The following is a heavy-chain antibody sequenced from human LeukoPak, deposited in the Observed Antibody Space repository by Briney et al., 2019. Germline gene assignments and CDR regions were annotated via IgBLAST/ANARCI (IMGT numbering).Heavy chain of an antibody. Sequence: SETLSLTCAVYGGSFSGYYWSWIRQPPGKGLEWIGEINHSGSTNYNPSLKSRVTISVDTSKNQFSLKLSSVTAADTAVYYCGRSQSSTSGIWVDYWGQGTLVTVSS. V-gene: IGHV4-34*01. CDR3: GRSQSSTSGIWVDY. J-gene: IGHJ4*02. CDR2: INHSGST. D-gene: IGHD6-6*01. CDR1: GGSFSGYY.